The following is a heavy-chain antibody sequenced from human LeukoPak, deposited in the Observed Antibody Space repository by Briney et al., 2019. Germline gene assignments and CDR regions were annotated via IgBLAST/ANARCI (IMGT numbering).Heavy chain of an antibody. J-gene: IGHJ6*03. Sequence: PGGSLRLSCAASGFTFSDYYMSWIRQAPGKGLEWVSYISDTGNTLYYADSVKGRFTISRDNAKNSLYLQMNSLRAEDTAVYYCARGGYFYYYMDVWGKGTTVTVSS. CDR1: GFTFSDYY. CDR3: ARGGYFYYYMDV. V-gene: IGHV3-11*01. CDR2: ISDTGNTL.